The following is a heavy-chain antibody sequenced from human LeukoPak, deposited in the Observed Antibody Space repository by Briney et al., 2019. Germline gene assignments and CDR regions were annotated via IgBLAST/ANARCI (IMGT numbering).Heavy chain of an antibody. V-gene: IGHV4-31*03. Sequence: SETLSLTCTVSGGSISSGGYYWSWIRQHPGKGLEWIGYIYYSGSTYYNPPLKSRVTISVDTSKNQFSLKPSSVTAADTAVYYCARVLAVGFFDYWGQGTLVTVSS. D-gene: IGHD4-23*01. CDR2: IYYSGST. J-gene: IGHJ4*02. CDR3: ARVLAVGFFDY. CDR1: GGSISSGGYY.